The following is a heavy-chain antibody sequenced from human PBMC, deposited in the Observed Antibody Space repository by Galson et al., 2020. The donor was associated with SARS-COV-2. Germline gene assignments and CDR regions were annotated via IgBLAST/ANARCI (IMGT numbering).Heavy chain of an antibody. CDR3: ARPKNYDFWNGYLY. D-gene: IGHD3-3*01. CDR2: ISSDGSNK. CDR1: GFTFSSSN. J-gene: IGHJ4*02. V-gene: IGHV3-30*04. Sequence: GGSLRLSCAASGFTFSSSNLHWVRQAPGKGLEWVAVISSDGSNKYNADSVEGRFTVSRDNSKNTMYLEMNSLRPEDTAVYYCARPKNYDFWNGYLYWGPGTLVTVSA.